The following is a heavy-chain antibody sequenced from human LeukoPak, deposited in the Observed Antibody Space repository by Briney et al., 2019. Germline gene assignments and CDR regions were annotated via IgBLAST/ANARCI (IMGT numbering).Heavy chain of an antibody. CDR2: IYYSGIT. J-gene: IGHJ3*02. Sequence: SETLSLTCTVSGASISTYYWSWIRQPPGKGLEWIGYIYYSGITNYNPSLKSPVTISVDTSKNQFSLKLSSVTAADTAMYYCARGRTTYYSDSVGYYRDAFGIWGQGTMVTVSS. CDR3: ARGRTTYYSDSVGYYRDAFGI. CDR1: GASISTYY. D-gene: IGHD3-22*01. V-gene: IGHV4-59*01.